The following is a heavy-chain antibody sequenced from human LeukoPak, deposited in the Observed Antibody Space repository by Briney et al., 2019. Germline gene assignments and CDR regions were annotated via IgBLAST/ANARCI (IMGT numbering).Heavy chain of an antibody. CDR1: GYTFTGYY. J-gene: IGHJ4*02. CDR3: ARDSGSGWQY. D-gene: IGHD6-19*01. Sequence: ASVKVSCKASGYTFTGYYMHWVRQAPGQGLEWMGWINPNSGGTNYAQKFQGRVTMTRDTSISTAYMELSSLRSDDTAVYYCARDSGSGWQYWGQGTLVTVSS. CDR2: INPNSGGT. V-gene: IGHV1-2*02.